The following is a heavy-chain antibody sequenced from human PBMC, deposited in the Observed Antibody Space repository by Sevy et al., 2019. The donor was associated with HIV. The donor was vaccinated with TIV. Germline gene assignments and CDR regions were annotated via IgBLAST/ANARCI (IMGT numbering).Heavy chain of an antibody. CDR2: INPNSGGT. Sequence: ASVKVSCKASGYTFIGYHIHWVRQAPGQGLEWMGWINPNSGGTNFAQKFQGRVTMTRDTSISTAYMELSRLRSDDTAVYYCARVRYTSSWPGMDVWGKGTTVTVSS. CDR1: GYTFIGYH. CDR3: ARVRYTSSWPGMDV. J-gene: IGHJ6*04. D-gene: IGHD6-13*01. V-gene: IGHV1-2*02.